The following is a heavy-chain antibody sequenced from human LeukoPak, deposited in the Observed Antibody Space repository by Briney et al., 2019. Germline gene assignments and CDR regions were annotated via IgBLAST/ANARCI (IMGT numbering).Heavy chain of an antibody. CDR1: GGSISSSNSY. CDR3: ARSPAYCGGDCPTGGAFDI. V-gene: IGHV4-39*01. J-gene: IGHJ3*02. CDR2: IYYSGST. Sequence: PSGTLSLTCAVSGGSISSSNSYWGWIRQPPGKGLEWIGSIYYSGSTYYNPSLKSRVTISIDTSKNQFSLKLNSVTAADTALYYCARSPAYCGGDCPTGGAFDIWGQGTTVTVSS. D-gene: IGHD2-21*02.